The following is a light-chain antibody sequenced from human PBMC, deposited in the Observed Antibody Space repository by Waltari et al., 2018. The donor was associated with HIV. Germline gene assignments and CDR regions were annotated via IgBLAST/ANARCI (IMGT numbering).Light chain of an antibody. Sequence: QSVLTQPPSVSGAPGQRVTISCTGSNSNIGAGYDIHWYQQLPGTAPKLLICGNSNRPSGVPDRFSGSKSGTSAYLAITGLQAEDEADYYCQSYDSSLSGWVFGGVTKLTVL. CDR1: NSNIGAGYD. V-gene: IGLV1-40*01. CDR3: QSYDSSLSGWV. CDR2: GNS. J-gene: IGLJ3*02.